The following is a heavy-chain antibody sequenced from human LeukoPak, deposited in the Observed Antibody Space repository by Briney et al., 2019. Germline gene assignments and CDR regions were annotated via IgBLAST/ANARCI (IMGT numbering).Heavy chain of an antibody. V-gene: IGHV3-23*01. CDR2: ISGSGGST. Sequence: GGSLRLSCAASGFTFSSYAMSWVRQAPGKGLEWVSAISGSGGSTYYADSVKGRFTTSRDNSKNTLYLQMNSLRAEDTAVYYCAKNLWFGEYNDYWGQGTLVTVSS. CDR3: AKNLWFGEYNDY. D-gene: IGHD3-10*01. CDR1: GFTFSSYA. J-gene: IGHJ4*02.